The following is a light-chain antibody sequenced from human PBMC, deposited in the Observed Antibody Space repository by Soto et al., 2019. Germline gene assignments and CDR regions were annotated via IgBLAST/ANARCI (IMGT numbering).Light chain of an antibody. J-gene: IGLJ3*02. Sequence: QSVLTQPASVSGSPGQSITISCTGTSSDVGAYNYVSWYQQHPGKAPKLMIYEVSYWPSGVSDRFSGSRSGNTASLTISGLQAEDESDYYCSSYTSSTTWVFGGGTKVTVL. CDR2: EVS. CDR3: SSYTSSTTWV. CDR1: SSDVGAYNY. V-gene: IGLV2-14*01.